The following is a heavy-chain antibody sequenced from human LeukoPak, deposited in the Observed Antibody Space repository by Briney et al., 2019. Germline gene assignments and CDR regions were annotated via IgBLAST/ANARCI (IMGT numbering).Heavy chain of an antibody. CDR1: GYTFTGYG. J-gene: IGHJ4*02. Sequence: ASVKVSCKASGYTFTGYGISWVRQAPGQGLEWMGWISAYNGNTNYAQKLQGRVTMTTDTSTSTAYTELRSLRSDDTAVYYCASRGSISGRYDFDYWGQGTLVTVSS. CDR2: ISAYNGNT. CDR3: ASRGSISGRYDFDY. D-gene: IGHD1-26*01. V-gene: IGHV1-18*01.